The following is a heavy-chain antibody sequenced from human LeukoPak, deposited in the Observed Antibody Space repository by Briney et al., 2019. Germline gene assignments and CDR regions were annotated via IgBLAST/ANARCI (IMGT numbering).Heavy chain of an antibody. V-gene: IGHV1-2*02. Sequence: ASVKVSCKASGYTFNGYYMHWVRQAPGLGLEWMGWINPNSGGTNHAQTFQGRVTMTRDTSISTAYMELNRLRSDDSAVYYCARDGRPYTTTWARYYYYMDVWGEGTTVTVSS. CDR2: INPNSGGT. J-gene: IGHJ6*03. D-gene: IGHD2-2*02. CDR1: GYTFNGYY. CDR3: ARDGRPYTTTWARYYYYMDV.